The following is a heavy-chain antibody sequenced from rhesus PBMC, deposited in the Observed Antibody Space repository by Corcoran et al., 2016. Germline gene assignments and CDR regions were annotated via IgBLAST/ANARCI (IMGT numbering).Heavy chain of an antibody. D-gene: IGHD3-34*01. CDR1: GYTFTAYY. J-gene: IGHJ4*01. Sequence: EVQLVQSGAEVKRPGASVKISCKASGYTFTAYYLHWVRQAPGEGLEWMGRVDPEDGEAIHAQNFQARVTITAETFTATAYMELISLRSEDTAVYYCATDVLSGVIINFGYWGQGVLVTVSS. V-gene: IGHV1-111*02. CDR2: VDPEDGEA. CDR3: ATDVLSGVIINFGY.